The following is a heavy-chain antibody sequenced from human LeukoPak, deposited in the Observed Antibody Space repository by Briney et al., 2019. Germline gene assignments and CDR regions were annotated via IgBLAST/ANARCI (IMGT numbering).Heavy chain of an antibody. CDR3: ASSGVIVVVPAAPTLFDY. CDR1: GFTFSNFA. D-gene: IGHD2-2*01. CDR2: IYHSGST. Sequence: LGLSCAASGFTFSNFAMSWIRQPPGKGLEWIGYIYHSGSTYYNPSLKSRVTISVDRSKNQFSLKLSSVTAADTAVYYCASSGVIVVVPAAPTLFDYWGQGTLVTVSS. V-gene: IGHV4-30-2*01. J-gene: IGHJ4*02.